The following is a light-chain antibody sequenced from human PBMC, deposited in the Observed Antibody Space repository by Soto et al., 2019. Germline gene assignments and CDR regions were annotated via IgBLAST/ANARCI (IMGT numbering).Light chain of an antibody. V-gene: IGKV3-20*01. Sequence: DIVLTQSPGTLSLSPGERATLSCRASQSLSGNYLAWYQQRPGQPPRLLIYGASSRATGIPDRFSGSGSGTDFTLTISRLEPEDFAVYICQQYGSSHMYTFGQGTKLEI. CDR1: QSLSGNY. J-gene: IGKJ2*01. CDR2: GAS. CDR3: QQYGSSHMYT.